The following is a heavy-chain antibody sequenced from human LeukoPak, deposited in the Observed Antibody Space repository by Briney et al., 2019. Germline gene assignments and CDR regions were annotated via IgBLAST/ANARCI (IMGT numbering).Heavy chain of an antibody. CDR1: GFTFSSYS. J-gene: IGHJ5*02. CDR3: ARQYYDFWSGSRQFDP. D-gene: IGHD3-3*01. V-gene: IGHV3-48*01. CDR2: IGTSSTTI. Sequence: GGSLRLSCAASGFTFSSYSMNWVRQPPGKGLEWVSNIGTSSTTIYYADSVKGRFTISRDNAKNSLYLQMNSLRADDTAVYYCARQYYDFWSGSRQFDPWGQGTLVTVSS.